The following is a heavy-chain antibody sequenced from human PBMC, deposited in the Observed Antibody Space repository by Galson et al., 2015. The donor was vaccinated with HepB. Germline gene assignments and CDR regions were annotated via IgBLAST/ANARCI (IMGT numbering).Heavy chain of an antibody. D-gene: IGHD3-22*01. V-gene: IGHV6-1*01. J-gene: IGHJ4*02. CDR3: ARVPGVEVNRGYFDF. CDR2: TYYRSKWYH. Sequence: CAISGDSVSTNSAAWFWIRQSPSRGLEWLGRTYYRSKWYHDYAESVKSRIIINPDTPKNQFSLQLNSVTPDDTAVYYCARVPGVEVNRGYFDFWGQGTLVTVSS. CDR1: GDSVSTNSAA.